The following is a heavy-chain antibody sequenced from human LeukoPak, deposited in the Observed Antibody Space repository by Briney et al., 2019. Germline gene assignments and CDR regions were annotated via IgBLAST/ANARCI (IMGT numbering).Heavy chain of an antibody. J-gene: IGHJ6*03. Sequence: GSLRLSCAASGFTFSSYSMNWVRQPPGKGLEWIGEINHSGSTNYNPSLKSRVTISVDTSKNQFSLKLSSVTAADTAVYYCARGAGGSYSPYYYYYYMDVWGKGTTVTVSS. D-gene: IGHD1-26*01. V-gene: IGHV4-34*01. CDR2: INHSGST. CDR3: ARGAGGSYSPYYYYYYMDV. CDR1: GFTFSSYS.